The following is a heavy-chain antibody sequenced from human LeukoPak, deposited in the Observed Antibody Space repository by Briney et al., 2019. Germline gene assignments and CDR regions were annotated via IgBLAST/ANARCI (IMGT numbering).Heavy chain of an antibody. Sequence: SQTLSLTCAVSGGSISSGGYSWSWIRQPPGTGLEWIGYIYHSGSTYYNPSLKSRVTISVDRSKNQFSLKLSSVTAADTAVYYCARERWDYGDYVDYYYGMDVWGQGTTVTVSS. CDR1: GGSISSGGYS. V-gene: IGHV4-30-2*01. D-gene: IGHD4-17*01. CDR2: IYHSGST. J-gene: IGHJ6*02. CDR3: ARERWDYGDYVDYYYGMDV.